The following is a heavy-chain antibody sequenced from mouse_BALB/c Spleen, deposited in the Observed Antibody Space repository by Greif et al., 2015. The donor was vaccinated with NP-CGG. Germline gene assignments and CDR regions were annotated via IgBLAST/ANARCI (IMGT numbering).Heavy chain of an antibody. V-gene: IGHV5-17*02. CDR3: ARAHRYDGFDD. Sequence: EVKLVESGGGLVQPGGSRKLSCAASGFTFSSFGMHWVRQAPEKGLEWVAYISSGSSTICYADTVKGRFTISRDNPKNTLVLQTTSLRSEDTAMYYCARAHRYDGFDDGGQGTTLTVSS. D-gene: IGHD2-14*01. CDR2: ISSGSSTI. J-gene: IGHJ2*01. CDR1: GFTFSSFG.